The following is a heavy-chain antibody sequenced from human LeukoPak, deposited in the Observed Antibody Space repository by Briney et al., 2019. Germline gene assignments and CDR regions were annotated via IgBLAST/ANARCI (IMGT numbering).Heavy chain of an antibody. D-gene: IGHD6-13*01. J-gene: IGHJ4*02. CDR1: GYSFTSYW. Sequence: GESLKISCKGPGYSFTSYWIGWVRQMPGKGLEWMGIIYPGDSDTGYSPSFQGQVTISADKSISTAYLQWSSLKASDTAMYYCARHSDSSSWYDLATDYWGQGTLVTVSS. V-gene: IGHV5-51*01. CDR2: IYPGDSDT. CDR3: ARHSDSSSWYDLATDY.